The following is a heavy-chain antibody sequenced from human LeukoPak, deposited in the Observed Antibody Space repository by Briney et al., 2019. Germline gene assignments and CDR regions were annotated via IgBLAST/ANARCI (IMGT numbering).Heavy chain of an antibody. J-gene: IGHJ4*02. D-gene: IGHD3-9*01. CDR3: AKDVDYDILTGHFDY. V-gene: IGHV3-9*03. CDR1: GFTFDDYA. CDR2: ISWNSGSI. Sequence: GGSLRLSCAASGFTFDDYAMHWVRQAPGKGLEWVSGISWNSGSIGYADSVKGRFTISRDNAKNSLYLQMNSLRAEDMALYYCAKDVDYDILTGHFDYWGQGTLVTVSS.